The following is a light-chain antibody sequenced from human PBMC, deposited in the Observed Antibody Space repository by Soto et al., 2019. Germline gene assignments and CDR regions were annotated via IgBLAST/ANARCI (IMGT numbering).Light chain of an antibody. CDR3: QQYNNWPPSST. Sequence: EIVMTQSPATLSVSPGERATLSCRASQSVSSNLAWYQQKPRQAPRLLIYGASTRATGIPARFSGSGSGTEFTLTISSLQSKGFSVYYWQQYNNWPPSSTFGQRTKVEI. J-gene: IGKJ1*01. CDR1: QSVSSN. V-gene: IGKV3-15*01. CDR2: GAS.